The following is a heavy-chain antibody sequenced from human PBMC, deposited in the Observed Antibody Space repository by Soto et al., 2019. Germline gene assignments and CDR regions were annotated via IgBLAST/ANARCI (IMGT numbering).Heavy chain of an antibody. CDR1: GFTFSSYG. V-gene: IGHV3-33*01. CDR3: AREGYDQHYYYYYGMDV. J-gene: IGHJ6*02. CDR2: IWYDGSNK. D-gene: IGHD2-15*01. Sequence: PGGSLRLSCAASGFTFSSYGMHWVRQAPGKGLEWVAVIWYDGSNKYYADSVKGRFTISRDNSKNTLYLQMSSLRAEDTAVYYCAREGYDQHYYYYYGMDVWGQGTTVTVSS.